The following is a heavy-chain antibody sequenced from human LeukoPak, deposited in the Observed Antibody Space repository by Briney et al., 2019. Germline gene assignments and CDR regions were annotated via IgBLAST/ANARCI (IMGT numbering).Heavy chain of an antibody. CDR1: GFPLSSFA. Sequence: GGSLRLSCVASGFPLSSFAMSWVRQTPERGLEWVSATSSSDSGTYHADSVKGRFTISRDNAKNTLYLLINSLRAEDTAVYYCARVRWGGLYYFDYWGQGTLVTVSS. CDR3: ARVRWGGLYYFDY. D-gene: IGHD3-16*01. CDR2: TSSSDSGT. J-gene: IGHJ4*02. V-gene: IGHV3-23*01.